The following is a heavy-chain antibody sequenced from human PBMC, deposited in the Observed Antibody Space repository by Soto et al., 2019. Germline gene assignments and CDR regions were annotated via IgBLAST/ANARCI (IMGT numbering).Heavy chain of an antibody. V-gene: IGHV3-66*01. J-gene: IGHJ4*02. Sequence: GGSLRLSCAASGFTVSSNYMSWVRQAPGKGLEWVSVIYSGGSTYYADSVKGRFTISRDDSKNTLYFQMNSLRAEDTAVYYCASSIVGATRFDYWGQGILVTVSS. CDR3: ASSIVGATRFDY. CDR1: GFTVSSNY. D-gene: IGHD1-26*01. CDR2: IYSGGST.